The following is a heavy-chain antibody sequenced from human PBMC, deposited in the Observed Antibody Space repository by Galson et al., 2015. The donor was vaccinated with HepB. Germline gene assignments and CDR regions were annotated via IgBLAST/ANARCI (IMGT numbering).Heavy chain of an antibody. CDR3: AKVRGWNDVFYFDY. CDR1: GFTFGTYF. Sequence: SLRLSCATSGFTFGTYFMTWVRQAPGKGLEWVSTIGASGGTKYYADSVKGRFTISRDNSKNTLYLQMNSLRAEDAAVYYCAKVRGWNDVFYFDYWGQGVLVTVST. D-gene: IGHD1-1*01. V-gene: IGHV3-23*01. J-gene: IGHJ4*02. CDR2: IGASGGTK.